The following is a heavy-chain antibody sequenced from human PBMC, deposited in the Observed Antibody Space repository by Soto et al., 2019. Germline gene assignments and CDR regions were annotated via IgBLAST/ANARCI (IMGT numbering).Heavy chain of an antibody. J-gene: IGHJ4*02. Sequence: QVQLQESGPGLVKPSETLSLTCTVSGGSVSSGSYYWSWIRQPPGKGLEWIGYIYYSGSTNYNPSLKRRVTISVDTSKNQFSLKLSSVTAADTAVYYCARGSKYYYDSSGYPDYWGQGTLVTVSS. V-gene: IGHV4-61*01. CDR3: ARGSKYYYDSSGYPDY. D-gene: IGHD3-22*01. CDR1: GGSVSSGSYY. CDR2: IYYSGST.